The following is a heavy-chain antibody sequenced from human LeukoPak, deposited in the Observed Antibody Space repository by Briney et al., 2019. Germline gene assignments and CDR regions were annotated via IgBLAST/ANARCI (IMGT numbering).Heavy chain of an antibody. CDR2: IKEDGSVR. D-gene: IGHD2-2*01. CDR3: AKEVVPGTSRSFDY. J-gene: IGHJ4*02. CDR1: AFIFSGHW. Sequence: GGSLRLSCEGSAFIFSGHWMNWVRQTPGKGLEWVASIKEDGSVRQYVDSVKGRFSISRDNTKGSLFLQLNSLRAEDTAIYYCAKEVVPGTSRSFDYWGQGTLVTVSS. V-gene: IGHV3-7*03.